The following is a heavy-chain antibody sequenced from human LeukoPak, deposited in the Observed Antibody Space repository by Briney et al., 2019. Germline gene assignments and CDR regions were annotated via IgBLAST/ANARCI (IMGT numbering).Heavy chain of an antibody. CDR3: ARDLGRIVGVTGGLAFNI. V-gene: IGHV4-31*03. D-gene: IGHD1-26*01. J-gene: IGHJ3*02. CDR1: GGSTASSGYY. Sequence: PSETLSLTCTVSGGSTASSGYYWTWIRQLPGKGLEGIGYIYYSGSTYYNPSLKSRVSISIDRSQTQFSLKLSSVTAADTAVYYCARDLGRIVGVTGGLAFNIWGQGTAVTVSS. CDR2: IYYSGST.